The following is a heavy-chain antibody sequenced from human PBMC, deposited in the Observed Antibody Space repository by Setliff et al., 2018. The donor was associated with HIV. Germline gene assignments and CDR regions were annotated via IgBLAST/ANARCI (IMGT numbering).Heavy chain of an antibody. D-gene: IGHD6-19*01. CDR1: GGTFSSYA. V-gene: IGHV1-46*01. Sequence: ASVKVSCKASGGTFSSYAISWVRQAPGQGLEWMGMINPGGDYRSYTQKFQGRVTITRDTSANTAYMELSSLRSEDTAVYYCARGSCSGCYLSDYWGLGTLVTVSS. J-gene: IGHJ4*02. CDR2: INPGGDYR. CDR3: ARGSCSGCYLSDY.